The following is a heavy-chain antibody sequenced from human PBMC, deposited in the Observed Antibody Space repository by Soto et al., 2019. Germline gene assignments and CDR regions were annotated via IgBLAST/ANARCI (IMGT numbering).Heavy chain of an antibody. CDR3: ARGRRIAAAGDE. CDR2: IYYSGST. V-gene: IGHV4-59*01. CDR1: GGSISSYY. J-gene: IGHJ4*02. Sequence: SETLSLTCTVSGGSISSYYWSWIRQPPGKGLEWIGYIYYSGSTNYNPSLKSRVTISVDTSKNQFSLKLSSVTAADTAVYYCARGRRIAAAGDEWGQGTLVTVSS. D-gene: IGHD6-13*01.